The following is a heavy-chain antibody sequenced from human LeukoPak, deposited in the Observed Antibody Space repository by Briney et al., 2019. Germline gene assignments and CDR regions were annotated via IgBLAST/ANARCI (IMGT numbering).Heavy chain of an antibody. Sequence: GESLKISCRGSGYSFTSYWIAWGRQMPGKGLEWMGSIYPGDSDTRYSPSFQGQVTISADKSISTAYLQWSSPKASEIAMYYCARRDNTGWLFDYWGQGTLVTVSS. D-gene: IGHD6-19*01. CDR1: GYSFTSYW. J-gene: IGHJ4*02. CDR3: ARRDNTGWLFDY. CDR2: IYPGDSDT. V-gene: IGHV5-51*01.